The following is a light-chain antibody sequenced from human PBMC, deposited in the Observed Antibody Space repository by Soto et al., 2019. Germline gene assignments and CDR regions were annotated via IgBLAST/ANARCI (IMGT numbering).Light chain of an antibody. CDR1: QRISNSY. CDR2: DAS. CDR3: KQYARPPFA. J-gene: IGKJ2*01. V-gene: IGKV3-20*01. Sequence: EIVLTQSPGTMSLSPGARATLSCRASQRISNSYLAWYQQKPGQAPRLLLYDASSRATGIPDRVSGSGSGTDFTLTISRLEPEEFAVYYCKQYARPPFAFGQGNKVDIK.